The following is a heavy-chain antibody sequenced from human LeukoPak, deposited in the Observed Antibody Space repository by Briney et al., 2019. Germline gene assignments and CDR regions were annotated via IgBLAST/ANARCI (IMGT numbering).Heavy chain of an antibody. V-gene: IGHV3-64*04. Sequence: PGGSLRLSCAASGFTFSSFALHWVRQAPGKGLEYVSVISSNGGSTYYADSVKGRFTISRDNAKNSLYLQMNSLRAEDTAVYYCARENYSTGWSYFDYWGQGTLVTVSS. D-gene: IGHD6-19*01. CDR1: GFTFSSFA. CDR2: ISSNGGST. CDR3: ARENYSTGWSYFDY. J-gene: IGHJ4*02.